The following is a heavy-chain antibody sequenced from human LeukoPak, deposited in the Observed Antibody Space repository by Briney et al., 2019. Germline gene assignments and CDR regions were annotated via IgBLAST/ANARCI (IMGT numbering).Heavy chain of an antibody. D-gene: IGHD6-13*01. CDR2: ISYDGSNK. Sequence: PGGPLRLSCAASGFTFSSYGMHWVRQAPGKGLEWVAVISYDGSNKYYADSVKGRFTISRDNSKNTLYLQMNSLRAEDTAVHYCAKDRPYSSSWPYYFDYWGQGTLVTVSS. J-gene: IGHJ4*02. CDR1: GFTFSSYG. V-gene: IGHV3-30*18. CDR3: AKDRPYSSSWPYYFDY.